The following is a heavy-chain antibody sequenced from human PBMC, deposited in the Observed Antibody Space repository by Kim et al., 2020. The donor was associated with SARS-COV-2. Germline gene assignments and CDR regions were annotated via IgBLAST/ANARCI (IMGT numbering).Heavy chain of an antibody. D-gene: IGHD6-19*01. J-gene: IGHJ4*02. V-gene: IGHV3-48*02. CDR3: ARDQCLEGFDY. Sequence: YYADSVKGRFTLSRDNAKNSLYLHMNSLRDEDTAVYYCARDQCLEGFDYWGQRTLVTVST.